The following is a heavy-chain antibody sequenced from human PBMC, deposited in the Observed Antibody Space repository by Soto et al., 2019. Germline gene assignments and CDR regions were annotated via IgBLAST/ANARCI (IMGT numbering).Heavy chain of an antibody. V-gene: IGHV4-31*03. CDR3: ARDSPRNERYSSSWYPFDF. Sequence: PSETLSLTCTVSGGSISSGGYYWSWIRQHPGKGLEWIGYIYYSGSTYYNPSLKSRVTISVDTSKNQFSLKLSSVTAADTAVYYCARDSPRNERYSSSWYPFDFWGQGSLVTVSS. D-gene: IGHD6-13*01. CDR2: IYYSGST. CDR1: GGSISSGGYY. J-gene: IGHJ4*02.